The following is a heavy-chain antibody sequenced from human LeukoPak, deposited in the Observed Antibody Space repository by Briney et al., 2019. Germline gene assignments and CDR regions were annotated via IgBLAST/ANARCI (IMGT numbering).Heavy chain of an antibody. CDR1: GGSFSGYY. J-gene: IGHJ6*03. Sequence: SETLSLTCAVYGGSFSGYYWSWIRQPPGKGLEWIGEINHSGSTNYNPSLKSRVTISVDTSKSQFSLKLSSVTAADTAVYYCARDLEWTYYYDSSGYHYYYYMDVWGKGTTVTISS. CDR2: INHSGST. D-gene: IGHD3-22*01. CDR3: ARDLEWTYYYDSSGYHYYYYMDV. V-gene: IGHV4-34*01.